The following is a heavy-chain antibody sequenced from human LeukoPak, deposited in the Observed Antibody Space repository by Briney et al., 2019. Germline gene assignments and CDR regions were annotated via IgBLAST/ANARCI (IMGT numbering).Heavy chain of an antibody. V-gene: IGHV5-51*01. Sequence: GESLKISCKGSGYSFTSYWIGLVRQMPGKGLEWMGIIYPGDSDTRYSPSFQGQVTISADKSISTAYLQWSSLKASDTAMYYCARQKVYCSGGSCYYYYYGMDVWGQGTTVTVSS. CDR3: ARQKVYCSGGSCYYYYYGMDV. J-gene: IGHJ6*02. CDR2: IYPGDSDT. D-gene: IGHD2-15*01. CDR1: GYSFTSYW.